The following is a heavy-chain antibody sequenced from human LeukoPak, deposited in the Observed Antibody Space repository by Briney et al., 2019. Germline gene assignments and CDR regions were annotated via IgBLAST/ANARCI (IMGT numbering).Heavy chain of an antibody. D-gene: IGHD2-15*01. Sequence: ASVKVSCKASGYTFTSYGISWVRRAPGQGLEWIGWSSAYNGNTNYAQKLQGRVTMTTDTSTSTAYMELRSLRSDDTAVYYCAREIHTPHCSGGSCYPYYYYYYGMDVWGQGTTVTVSS. V-gene: IGHV1-18*01. J-gene: IGHJ6*02. CDR2: SSAYNGNT. CDR1: GYTFTSYG. CDR3: AREIHTPHCSGGSCYPYYYYYYGMDV.